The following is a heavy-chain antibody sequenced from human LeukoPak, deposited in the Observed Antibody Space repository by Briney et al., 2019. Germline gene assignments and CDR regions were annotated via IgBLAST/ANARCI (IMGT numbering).Heavy chain of an antibody. CDR1: GYSFTSYW. Sequence: ESLKISCKGSGYSFTSYWIGWVRQMPGKGLEWMGIIYPGDSDTRYSPSFQGQVTISADKSISTAYLQWSSLKASDTAVYYCARLCGSGSYYNPEYFQHWGQGTLVTVSS. CDR3: ARLCGSGSYYNPEYFQH. D-gene: IGHD3-10*01. V-gene: IGHV5-51*01. J-gene: IGHJ1*01. CDR2: IYPGDSDT.